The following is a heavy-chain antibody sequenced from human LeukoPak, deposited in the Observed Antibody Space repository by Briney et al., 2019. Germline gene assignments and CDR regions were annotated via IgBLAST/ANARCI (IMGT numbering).Heavy chain of an antibody. Sequence: GASVKVSCKASGYTFTSYGISWVRQAPGQGLEWMGWISAYNGNTNYAQKLQGRVTMTTDTSTSTAYMELRSLRSDDTAVYYCARENPPAYSSLLLHTYYYYMDVWGKGTTVTVSS. CDR1: GYTFTSYG. CDR3: ARENPPAYSSLLLHTYYYYMDV. D-gene: IGHD6-13*01. V-gene: IGHV1-18*01. J-gene: IGHJ6*03. CDR2: ISAYNGNT.